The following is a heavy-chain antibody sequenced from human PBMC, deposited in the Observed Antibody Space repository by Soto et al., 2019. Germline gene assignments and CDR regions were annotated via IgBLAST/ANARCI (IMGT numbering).Heavy chain of an antibody. CDR1: GGTFSSYT. J-gene: IGHJ6*02. D-gene: IGHD6-19*01. CDR2: IIPILGIA. Sequence: SVKVSCKASGGTFSSYTISWVRQAPGQGLEWMGRIIPILGIANYAQKFQGRVTITADKSTSTAYMELSSLRSEDTAVYYCARDREQWLTRYYYYYGMDVWGQGTTVTVSS. V-gene: IGHV1-69*04. CDR3: ARDREQWLTRYYYYYGMDV.